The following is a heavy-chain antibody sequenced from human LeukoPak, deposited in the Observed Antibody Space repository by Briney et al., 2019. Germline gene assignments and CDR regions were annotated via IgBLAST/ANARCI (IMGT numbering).Heavy chain of an antibody. CDR3: AMESIAAAGSWYFDL. CDR2: IIPIFGAA. D-gene: IGHD6-13*01. CDR1: GGTFSSYA. Sequence: SVKVSCKASGGTFSSYAISWVRQAPGQGLEWMGGIIPIFGAANYAQKFQGRVTITADESTSTAYMELSSLRSEDTAVYYCAMESIAAAGSWYFDLWGRGTLVTVSS. V-gene: IGHV1-69*13. J-gene: IGHJ2*01.